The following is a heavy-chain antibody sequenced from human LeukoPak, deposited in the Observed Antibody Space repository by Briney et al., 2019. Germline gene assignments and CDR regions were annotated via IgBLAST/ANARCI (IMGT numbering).Heavy chain of an antibody. V-gene: IGHV1-69*01. D-gene: IGHD5-24*01. J-gene: IGHJ4*02. CDR2: IIPIFGTA. Sequence: SVKVSCKASGGTFSSYAISWVRQAPGQGLEWMGGIIPIFGTANYAQKFQGRVTITADESTSTAYMELSSLRSEDTAVYYCARDSVEMATIPAYWGQGTLVTVSS. CDR1: GGTFSSYA. CDR3: ARDSVEMATIPAY.